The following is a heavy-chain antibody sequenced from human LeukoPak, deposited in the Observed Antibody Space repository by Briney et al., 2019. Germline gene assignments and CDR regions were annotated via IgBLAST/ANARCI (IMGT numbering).Heavy chain of an antibody. CDR3: ARESFSSTPVYYGMDV. CDR1: GYTFSSYT. Sequence: ASVKVSCKASGYTFSSYTMHWVRQAPGQRLEWMGWINAGNGNTKYSQKSQGRVTITRDTSASTAYMELSSLRSEDTAVYYCARESFSSTPVYYGMDVWGQGTTVTVSS. J-gene: IGHJ6*02. D-gene: IGHD1-26*01. V-gene: IGHV1-3*01. CDR2: INAGNGNT.